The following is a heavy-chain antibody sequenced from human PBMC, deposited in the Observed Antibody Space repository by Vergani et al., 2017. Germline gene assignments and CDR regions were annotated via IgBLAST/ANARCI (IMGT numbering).Heavy chain of an antibody. J-gene: IGHJ4*02. CDR1: GFSFSSHA. CDR2: ISGTGGSA. Sequence: EVRLLQSGGGLGQPGGSLRLSCEASGFSFSSHAMAWVRQAPGKGLEWVAVISGTGGSANNAKSVKDRFTISRDNSQNTVYLQLKSLSADDTAIYYCARDXNSWGIKDGSLDYWGQGILVTVSS. CDR3: ARDXNSWGIKDGSLDY. V-gene: IGHV3-23*01. D-gene: IGHD7-27*01.